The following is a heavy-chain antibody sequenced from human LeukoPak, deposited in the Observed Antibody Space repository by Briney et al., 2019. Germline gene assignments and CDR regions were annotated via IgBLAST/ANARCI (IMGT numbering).Heavy chain of an antibody. D-gene: IGHD3-22*01. V-gene: IGHV4-4*02. CDR3: ARGRSGSRPFDI. CDR1: GGSISSSNW. CDR2: IYHSGST. Sequence: ETLSLTCAVSGGSISSSNWWSWVRQPPGKGLEWIGEIYHSGSTNYNPSLKSRVTISVDKSKNQFSLKLSSVTAADTAMYYCARGRSGSRPFDIWGQGTMVTVSS. J-gene: IGHJ3*02.